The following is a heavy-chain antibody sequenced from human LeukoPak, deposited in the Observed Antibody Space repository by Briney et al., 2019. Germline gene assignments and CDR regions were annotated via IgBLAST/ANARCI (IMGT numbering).Heavy chain of an antibody. D-gene: IGHD1-26*01. CDR3: AKRLITWDLDY. V-gene: IGHV3-30*18. CDR2: ISYDAKTI. J-gene: IGHJ4*02. Sequence: GGSLRLSCAASGFTFSSYAMHWVRQAPGKGLEWVAVISYDAKTIYYADSVKGRFIISRDQSKNTLYLQMYSLRTEDTAVYYCAKRLITWDLDYWGQGARVTVTT. CDR1: GFTFSSYA.